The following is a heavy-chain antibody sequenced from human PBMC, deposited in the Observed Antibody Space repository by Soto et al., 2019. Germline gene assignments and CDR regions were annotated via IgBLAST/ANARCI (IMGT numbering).Heavy chain of an antibody. CDR1: GGSISSGDYY. D-gene: IGHD3-3*01. J-gene: IGHJ5*02. Sequence: QVQLQESGPGLVKPSQTLSLTCTVSGGSISSGDYYWSWIRQHPGKGLEWIGYIYYSGSTYYNPSPKSRATISVDTSKNQFTLKLSSVTAADTAVYYCARWWSGSRQGFDPWGQGTLVTVSS. CDR3: ARWWSGSRQGFDP. CDR2: IYYSGST. V-gene: IGHV4-31*03.